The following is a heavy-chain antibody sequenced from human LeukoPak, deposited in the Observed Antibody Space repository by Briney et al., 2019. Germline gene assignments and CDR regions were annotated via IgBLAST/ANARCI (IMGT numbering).Heavy chain of an antibody. CDR3: AKEYSVRNQFDY. J-gene: IGHJ4*02. Sequence: GGSLRLSCAASGFTFSTYGMNWVRQAPGKGLEWVSAISAGGGNTYYADSVKGRFTISRDNSKNTLFLEMNTLRAEDTAVYYCAKEYSVRNQFDYWGQGTLVAVSS. CDR1: GFTFSTYG. V-gene: IGHV3-23*01. D-gene: IGHD1-14*01. CDR2: ISAGGGNT.